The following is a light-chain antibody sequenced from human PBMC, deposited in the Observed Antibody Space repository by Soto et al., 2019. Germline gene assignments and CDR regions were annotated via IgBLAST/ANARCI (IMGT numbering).Light chain of an antibody. J-gene: IGKJ2*01. CDR2: AAS. V-gene: IGKV1-6*01. CDR1: QGINND. Sequence: AIQMTQSPSSLSSSVGDRVTITCRASQGINNDLAWYQQKPGKAPKLLIYAASSLPSGVPSRFSGSGSGTDFTLTISSLQPEDFATYYCLQDYNYPYTFGQGTKLEIK. CDR3: LQDYNYPYT.